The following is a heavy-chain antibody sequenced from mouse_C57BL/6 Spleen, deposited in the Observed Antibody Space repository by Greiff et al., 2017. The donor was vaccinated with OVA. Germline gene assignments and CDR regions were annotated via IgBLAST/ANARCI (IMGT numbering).Heavy chain of an antibody. CDR2: IYPGDRDT. CDR1: GYAFSSSW. V-gene: IGHV1-82*01. D-gene: IGHD2-4*01. CDR3: ARSDYDYDGAWLAY. J-gene: IGHJ3*01. Sequence: QVQLQQSGPELVKPGASVKISCKASGYAFSSSWMNWVKQRPGKGLEWIGRIYPGDRDTNYNGKFKGKATLTADKSSSTAYMQLSSLTSEDSAVYFGARSDYDYDGAWLAYWGKGTLVTVSA.